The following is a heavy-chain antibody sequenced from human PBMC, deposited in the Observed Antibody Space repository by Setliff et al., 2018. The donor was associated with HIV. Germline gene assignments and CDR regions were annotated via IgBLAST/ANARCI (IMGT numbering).Heavy chain of an antibody. CDR3: ARRGGISATLSVRAFDS. V-gene: IGHV4-34*12. CDR1: GGSFSGYY. J-gene: IGHJ4*02. Sequence: SETLSLTCAVYGGSFSGYYWSWIRKSPGKGLEWIGEIVDSGSTYHSPSFKSRITISVDTSNNQFSLRLNSVTATDTAVYFCARRGGISATLSVRAFDSWGQGTLVTVSS. D-gene: IGHD6-13*01. CDR2: IVDSGST.